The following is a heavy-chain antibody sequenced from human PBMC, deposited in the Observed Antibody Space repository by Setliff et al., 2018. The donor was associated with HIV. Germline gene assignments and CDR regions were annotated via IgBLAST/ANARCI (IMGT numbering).Heavy chain of an antibody. CDR2: IYPEDSNI. J-gene: IGHJ3*02. Sequence: GESLKISCKAVDYTFTTYWIGWVRQMPGEGLEWMGIIYPEDSNIKYNPSFQNQVTISADKSISTAYLQIHNLKASDTATYYCARRDGRSMNAFEIWGPGTMVTVSS. CDR3: ARRDGRSMNAFEI. CDR1: DYTFTTYW. D-gene: IGHD6-13*01. V-gene: IGHV5-51*01.